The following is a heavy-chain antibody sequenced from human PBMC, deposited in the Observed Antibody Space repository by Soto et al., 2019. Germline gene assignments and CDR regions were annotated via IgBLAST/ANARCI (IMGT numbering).Heavy chain of an antibody. D-gene: IGHD2-15*01. CDR2: ICGSSSTT. CDR1: GFTFSSYG. CDR3: ATDKLGYCSDGRCYRPGYFEN. V-gene: IGHV3-48*01. Sequence: GGSLRLSCAASGFTFSSYGMHWVRQAPGKGLEWVADICGSSSTTYYANSVKGRFTISRDNAKNSLYLQMNSLRAEDTAVYYCATDKLGYCSDGRCYRPGYFENWGQGTPVTVSS. J-gene: IGHJ4*02.